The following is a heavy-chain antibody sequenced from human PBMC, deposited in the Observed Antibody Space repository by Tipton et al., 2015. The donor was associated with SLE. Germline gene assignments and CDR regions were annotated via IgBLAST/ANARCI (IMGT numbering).Heavy chain of an antibody. CDR3: ARARPDTAMVRYYNYMDV. J-gene: IGHJ6*03. D-gene: IGHD5-18*01. CDR1: GYTFTSYG. V-gene: IGHV1-18*01. CDR2: ISAYNGNT. Sequence: QSGPEVKKPGASVKVSCKASGYTFTSYGISWVRQAPGQGLEWMGWISAYNGNTNYAQKLQGRVTMTTDTSTSTAYMELRSLRSDDTAVYYWARARPDTAMVRYYNYMDVWGKGTTVTVSS.